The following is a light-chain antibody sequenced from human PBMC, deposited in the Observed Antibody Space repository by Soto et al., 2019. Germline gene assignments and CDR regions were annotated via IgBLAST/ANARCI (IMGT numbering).Light chain of an antibody. V-gene: IGLV2-14*01. J-gene: IGLJ3*02. CDR3: SSYTSSSPPM. Sequence: QSALTQPASVSGSPGQSITISCTGTSSDVGGYNYVSWYQQHPGKAPKLMIYEVSNRPSGVSNRFSGSKSGNTASLTISGLQAEDEADYYCSSYTSSSPPMFGGGTQLTVL. CDR2: EVS. CDR1: SSDVGGYNY.